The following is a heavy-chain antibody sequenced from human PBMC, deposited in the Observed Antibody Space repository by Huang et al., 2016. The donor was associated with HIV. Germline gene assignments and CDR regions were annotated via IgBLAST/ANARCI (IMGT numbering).Heavy chain of an antibody. V-gene: IGHV4-59*01. D-gene: IGHD3-3*01. CDR2: ISDSGSS. J-gene: IGHJ4*02. Sequence: QMQLRESGPGLVKPSETLSLTCTVSRDSISSSFWSWIRQSPGKGLEWIGYISDSGSSNYNPSLPGRVTIFLETPKSQSSLELTSVTAADTAVYYCARGLDDSWGGNYRGGWYYFDSWGQGILVTVSS. CDR1: RDSISSSF. CDR3: ARGLDDSWGGNYRGGWYYFDS.